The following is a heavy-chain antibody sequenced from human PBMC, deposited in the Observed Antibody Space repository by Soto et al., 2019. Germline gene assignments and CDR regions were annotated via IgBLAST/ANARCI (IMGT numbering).Heavy chain of an antibody. CDR3: AKARAYSTGNYFYGMNV. J-gene: IGHJ6*02. D-gene: IGHD1-1*01. CDR2: ISWNSGYI. Sequence: LRLSCAASGFSFDDFAMHWVRQAPGKGLEWVSGISWNSGYIGYAASVKGRFTISRDNSKKSLYLQMNSLTAEDTALYYCAKARAYSTGNYFYGMNVWGQGTTVTVSS. CDR1: GFSFDDFA. V-gene: IGHV3-9*01.